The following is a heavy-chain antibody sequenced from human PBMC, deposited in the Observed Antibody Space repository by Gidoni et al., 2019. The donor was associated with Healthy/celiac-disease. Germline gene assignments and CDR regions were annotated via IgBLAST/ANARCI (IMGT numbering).Heavy chain of an antibody. Sequence: QVQLQQSGPGLVKPSQTLPLTCAISGDSVSSNSAAWNWIRPSPSRGLEWLGRTYHRSKWYNDYAVSVKSRITINPDTSKNQFSLQLNSVTPEDTAVYYCARENSMIVVVGDQNYYYYYMDVWGKGTTVTVSS. D-gene: IGHD3-22*01. CDR3: ARENSMIVVVGDQNYYYYYMDV. V-gene: IGHV6-1*01. CDR2: TYHRSKWYN. J-gene: IGHJ6*03. CDR1: GDSVSSNSAA.